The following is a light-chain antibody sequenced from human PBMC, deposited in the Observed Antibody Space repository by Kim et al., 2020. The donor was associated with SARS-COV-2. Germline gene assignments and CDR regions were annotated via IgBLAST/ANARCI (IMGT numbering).Light chain of an antibody. CDR3: QQSYSAPYT. V-gene: IGKV1-39*01. CDR2: AAS. Sequence: SASVGGRVTITCRASQSISSHLSWYQHKPGEAPKLLIYAASRLQSGVPSRFSGSGSGADFTLTISSLQPEYFAAYFCQQSYSAPYTFGQGTKLEIK. CDR1: QSISSH. J-gene: IGKJ2*01.